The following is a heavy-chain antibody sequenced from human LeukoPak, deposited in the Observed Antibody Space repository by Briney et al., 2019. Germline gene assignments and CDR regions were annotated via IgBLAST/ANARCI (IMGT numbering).Heavy chain of an antibody. V-gene: IGHV4-34*01. Sequence: SETLSLTCAVYGGSLSGYYWSWIRQPPGKGLEWIGEINHSGSTNYNPSLKSRVTISVDTSKNQFSLKLSSVTAADTAVYYCARYGYSSAKDAFDIWGQGTMVTVSS. CDR3: ARYGYSSAKDAFDI. CDR1: GGSLSGYY. CDR2: INHSGST. J-gene: IGHJ3*02. D-gene: IGHD6-19*01.